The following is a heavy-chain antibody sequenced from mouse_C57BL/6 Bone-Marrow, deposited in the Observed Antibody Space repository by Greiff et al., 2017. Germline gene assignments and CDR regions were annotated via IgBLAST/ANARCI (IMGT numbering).Heavy chain of an antibody. CDR3: ARHVYGGAWFAY. CDR1: GYTFTSYW. CDR2: IHPISGST. D-gene: IGHD2-2*01. Sequence: QVQLQQPGAELVKPGASVKLSCKASGYTFTSYWMHWAKQRPGQGLEWIGIIHPISGSTNYNEKFKSKATLTVDKSSSTAYMQLISLTSEDSAVYYCARHVYGGAWFAYWGQGTLVTVSA. J-gene: IGHJ3*01. V-gene: IGHV1-64*01.